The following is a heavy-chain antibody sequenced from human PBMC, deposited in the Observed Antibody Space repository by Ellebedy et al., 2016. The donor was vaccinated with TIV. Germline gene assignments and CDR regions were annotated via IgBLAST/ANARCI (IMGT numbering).Heavy chain of an antibody. J-gene: IGHJ6*03. CDR1: GYTFTFYF. Sequence: ASVKVSCKASGYTFTFYFMHWARQAPGQGLEWMGIINPSGGNSTYAQKFQGRVTMTRDTSTTTVYMELSSLRSEDTAVYYCARDQAGAFYYGSGSYSSGYYYMEVWGKGTTVTVSS. D-gene: IGHD3-10*01. CDR3: ARDQAGAFYYGSGSYSSGYYYMEV. V-gene: IGHV1-46*01. CDR2: INPSGGNS.